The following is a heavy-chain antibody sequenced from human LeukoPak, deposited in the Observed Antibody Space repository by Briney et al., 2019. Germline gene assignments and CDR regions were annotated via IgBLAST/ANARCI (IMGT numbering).Heavy chain of an antibody. CDR3: ARSANQGGIWV. CDR2: IYPGDSDT. Sequence: NRGESLKISCKGSGYSFTSYWIAWVRQMPGKGLEWMGIIYPGDSDTRYSPSFQGQVTISADKSISTVYLQWSNLKASDTAMYYCARSANQGGIWVWGQGTLVTVSS. V-gene: IGHV5-51*01. D-gene: IGHD3-16*01. CDR1: GYSFTSYW. J-gene: IGHJ4*02.